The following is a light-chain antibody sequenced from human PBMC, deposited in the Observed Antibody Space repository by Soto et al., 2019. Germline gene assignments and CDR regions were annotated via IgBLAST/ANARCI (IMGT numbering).Light chain of an antibody. J-gene: IGKJ5*01. Sequence: ELVLTQSQATLSLSPGERAPLSCRASQSVSSYLAWYQQKPGQAPRLLIYDASNRATGIPARFSGSGSGTDFTLTISSLEPEDFAVYYCQQRSNWAITFGQGTRLEIK. CDR2: DAS. V-gene: IGKV3-11*01. CDR1: QSVSSY. CDR3: QQRSNWAIT.